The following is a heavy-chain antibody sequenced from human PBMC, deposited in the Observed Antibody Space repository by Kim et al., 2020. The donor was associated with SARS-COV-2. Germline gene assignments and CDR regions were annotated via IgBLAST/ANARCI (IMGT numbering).Heavy chain of an antibody. J-gene: IGHJ4*02. V-gene: IGHV1-69*01. Sequence: KFQGRVTITADESTSTAYMELSSLRSEDTAVYYCARDPSSGYYPYYFDYWGQGTLVTVSS. D-gene: IGHD3-22*01. CDR3: ARDPSSGYYPYYFDY.